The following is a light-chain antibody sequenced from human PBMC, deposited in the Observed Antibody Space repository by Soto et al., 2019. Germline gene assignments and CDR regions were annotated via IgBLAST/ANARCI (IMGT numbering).Light chain of an antibody. J-gene: IGLJ3*02. V-gene: IGLV2-14*03. CDR3: SSFTRSNTWV. CDR2: ELT. CDR1: SSDVGAYNY. Sequence: QPVLTQPASVSGSPGQSITISCTGTSSDVGAYNYVSWYQQHPGKAPILMIYELTNRPSGVSNRFSGSKSGNTASLTISGLQTEDEADYYCSSFTRSNTWVFGGGTKLTVL.